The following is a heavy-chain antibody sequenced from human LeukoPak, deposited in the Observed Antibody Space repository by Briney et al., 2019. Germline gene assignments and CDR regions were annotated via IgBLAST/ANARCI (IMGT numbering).Heavy chain of an antibody. Sequence: GGSLTLSCAASGFTFSDYAMSWVRQAPGKGLEWVSTASYYVGKQYHADSVRGRFTVSRDNSRNTVSLQMSSLRVEDTGIYYCAKAGIGAVGAGFFCEYWGQGTLVTVSS. V-gene: IGHV3-23*01. CDR2: ASYYVGKQ. J-gene: IGHJ4*02. CDR1: GFTFSDYA. D-gene: IGHD1-1*01. CDR3: AKAGIGAVGAGFFCEY.